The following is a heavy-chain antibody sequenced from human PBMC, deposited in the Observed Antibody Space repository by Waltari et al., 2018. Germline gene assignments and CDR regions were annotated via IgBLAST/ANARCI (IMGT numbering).Heavy chain of an antibody. CDR1: GGSISSYY. D-gene: IGHD6-13*01. V-gene: IGHV4-59*01. J-gene: IGHJ4*02. CDR2: IYYSGST. Sequence: QVQLQESGPGLVKPSETLSLTCTVPGGSISSYYWSWIRQPPGKGLEWIGYIYYSGSTNYNPSLKSRVTISVDTSKNQFSLKLSSVTAADTAVYYCASIAAAGTLRYWGQGTLVTVSS. CDR3: ASIAAAGTLRY.